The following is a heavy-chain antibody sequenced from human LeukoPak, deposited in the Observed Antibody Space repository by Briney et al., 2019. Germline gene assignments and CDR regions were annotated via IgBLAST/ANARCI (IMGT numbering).Heavy chain of an antibody. CDR3: VRDRDSTDSYFYTDV. V-gene: IGHV3-48*03. J-gene: IGHJ6*03. CDR2: ISSSSSAI. Sequence: GGSLRLSCAASGFTFSSYEMNWVRQAPGKGLEWISYISSSSSAIHSADSVKGRFTISRDSAKDSWYLQMRSLGADDTAVYYCVRDRDSTDSYFYTDVWGKGTTVTVSS. CDR1: GFTFSSYE. D-gene: IGHD2-15*01.